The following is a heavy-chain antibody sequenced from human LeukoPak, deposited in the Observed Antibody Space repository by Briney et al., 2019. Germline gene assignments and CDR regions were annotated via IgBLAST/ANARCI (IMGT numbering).Heavy chain of an antibody. CDR1: GFTFDDYA. Sequence: LSLSCAASGFTFDDYAMHWLRQAPGKGLEWVSGISWNSGSIGYAVSVKGRFTISRDNAKNSLYLQMNSLRAEDTALYYCAKGVGATFDAFDIWGQGTMVTVSS. J-gene: IGHJ3*02. CDR3: AKGVGATFDAFDI. V-gene: IGHV3-9*01. D-gene: IGHD1-26*01. CDR2: ISWNSGSI.